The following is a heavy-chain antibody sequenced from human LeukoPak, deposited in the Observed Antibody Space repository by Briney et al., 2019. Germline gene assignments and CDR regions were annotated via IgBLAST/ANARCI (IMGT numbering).Heavy chain of an antibody. D-gene: IGHD3-10*01. CDR3: ARSESLWFGIDY. CDR2: IYYSGST. J-gene: IGHJ4*02. V-gene: IGHV4-59*08. Sequence: SETLSLTCTVSGGSISSYYWSWIRQPPGKGLEWIGYIYYSGSTNYNPSLKSRVTISVDTSKNQFSLKLSSVTAADTAVYYCARSESLWFGIDYWGQGTLVTVSS. CDR1: GGSISSYY.